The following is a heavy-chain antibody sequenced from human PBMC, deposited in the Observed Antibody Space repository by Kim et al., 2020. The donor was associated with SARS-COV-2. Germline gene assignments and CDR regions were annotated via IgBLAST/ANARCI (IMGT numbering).Heavy chain of an antibody. CDR2: INHSGST. Sequence: SETLSLTCAVYGGSFSGYYWSWIRQPPGKGLEWIGEINHSGSTNYNPSLKSRVTISVDTSKNQFSLKLSSVTAADTAVYYCARMRVVGTSPNYYYYYGMDVWGQGTTVTVSS. CDR3: ARMRVVGTSPNYYYYYGMDV. J-gene: IGHJ6*02. CDR1: GGSFSGYY. D-gene: IGHD2-15*01. V-gene: IGHV4-34*01.